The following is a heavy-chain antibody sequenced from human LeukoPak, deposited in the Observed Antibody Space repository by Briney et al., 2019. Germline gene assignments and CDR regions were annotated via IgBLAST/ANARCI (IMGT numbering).Heavy chain of an antibody. CDR1: GFTFNTYA. V-gene: IGHV3-23*01. CDR3: AKGWSSGWPYYFDY. Sequence: GGSLRLSCAASGFTFNTYAMSWVRQAPGKGLEWVSAISGSGDSAYYADSVKGRFTLSGDNSKNTLYLQMNSLRAEDTAVYYCAKGWSSGWPYYFDYWGQGTLVTVSS. J-gene: IGHJ4*02. CDR2: ISGSGDSA. D-gene: IGHD6-19*01.